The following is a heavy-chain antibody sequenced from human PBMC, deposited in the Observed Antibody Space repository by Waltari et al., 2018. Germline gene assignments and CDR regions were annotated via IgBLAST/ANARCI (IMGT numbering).Heavy chain of an antibody. Sequence: QVQLQESGPGLVKPSETLSLTCAVSGYSISSGSYWGWIRPTPGKGREWSGSIYHSGSTYHNPSLKSRVTISVDTSTTQFSLMLCSVTAADTAVYYCARRYGDYLDYWGQGTLVTVSS. V-gene: IGHV4-38-2*01. J-gene: IGHJ4*02. CDR2: IYHSGST. CDR1: GYSISSGSY. CDR3: ARRYGDYLDY. D-gene: IGHD4-17*01.